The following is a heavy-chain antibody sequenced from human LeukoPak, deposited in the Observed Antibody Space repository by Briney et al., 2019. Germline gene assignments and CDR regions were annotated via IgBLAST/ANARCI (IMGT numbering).Heavy chain of an antibody. CDR2: IYTSGNT. D-gene: IGHD3-10*01. Sequence: PSETLSLTRTVSGGSIRSSSHYWGWIRPPPGKGLEWIGRIYTSGNTNYNPSLKSRVTMSVDTSKNQLSLKLSSVTAADTAVYYCARDSNFGVFDPWGQGTLVTVSS. CDR1: GGSIRSSSHY. J-gene: IGHJ5*02. CDR3: ARDSNFGVFDP. V-gene: IGHV4-39*07.